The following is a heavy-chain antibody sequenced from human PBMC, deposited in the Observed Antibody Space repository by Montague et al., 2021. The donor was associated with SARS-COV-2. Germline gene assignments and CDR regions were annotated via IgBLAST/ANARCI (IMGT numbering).Heavy chain of an antibody. Sequence: SETLSLTCRVSGDSISTSTWWTWVRQTPGKGLEWIGEIFHSGTINYNPTLKSRVSISVDKSNNQFSLRLSSLIAADTAVYYCATLSRRTAAGTRDYFGLDVRGQGITVVVSS. CDR1: GDSISTSTW. D-gene: IGHD6-13*01. J-gene: IGHJ6*02. V-gene: IGHV4-4*02. CDR3: ATLSRRTAAGTRDYFGLDV. CDR2: IFHSGTI.